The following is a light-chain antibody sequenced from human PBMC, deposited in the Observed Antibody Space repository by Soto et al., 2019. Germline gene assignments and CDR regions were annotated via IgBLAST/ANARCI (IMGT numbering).Light chain of an antibody. V-gene: IGLV3-21*02. CDR2: DDS. CDR1: NIGSES. CDR3: QVWYSSTDLYV. J-gene: IGLJ1*01. Sequence: SSELTQPPSLSVAPGQTARITCGGNNIGSESVHWYQQRPGQAPVLVVYDDSDRPSGIPERFSGSNSANTATLTISRVEAGDEADYYCQVWYSSTDLYVFGSGTKVTVL.